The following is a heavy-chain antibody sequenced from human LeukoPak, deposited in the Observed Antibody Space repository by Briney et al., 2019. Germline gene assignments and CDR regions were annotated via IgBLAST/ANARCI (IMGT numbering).Heavy chain of an antibody. CDR3: ARVGASGSYLTPFDY. J-gene: IGHJ4*02. Sequence: GGSLRLSCAASDLPVSINYMTWVRQAPGKGLEWVSVIYSGGTTFYADSVKGRFTISRDNSKNTLYLQMTSLRAEDTAVYHCARVGASGSYLTPFDYWGQGTLVTVSS. V-gene: IGHV3-53*01. CDR2: IYSGGTT. CDR1: DLPVSINY. D-gene: IGHD1-26*01.